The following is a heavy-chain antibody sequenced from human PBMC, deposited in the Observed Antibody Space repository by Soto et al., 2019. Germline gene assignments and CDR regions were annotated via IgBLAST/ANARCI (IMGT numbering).Heavy chain of an antibody. Sequence: SETLSLTCTVSGGSISSGDYYWSWIRQPPGKGLEWIGYIYYSGSTYYNPSLKSRVAISVDTSKNQFSLKPSSVTAADTAVYYCARERPDGARLDPWGQGTLVTVSS. J-gene: IGHJ5*02. D-gene: IGHD6-6*01. V-gene: IGHV4-30-4*01. CDR3: ARERPDGARLDP. CDR2: IYYSGST. CDR1: GGSISSGDYY.